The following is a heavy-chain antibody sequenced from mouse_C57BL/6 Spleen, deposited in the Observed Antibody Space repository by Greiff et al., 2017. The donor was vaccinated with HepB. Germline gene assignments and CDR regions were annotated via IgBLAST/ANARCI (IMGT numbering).Heavy chain of an antibody. CDR3: ARSGYDYEFAY. CDR1: GFTFSDYY. Sequence: EVQLVESEGGLVQPGSSMKLSCTASGFTFSDYYMAWVRQVPEKGLEWVANINYDGSSTYYLDSLKSRFIISRDNAKNILYLQMSSLKSEDTATYYCARSGYDYEFAYWGQGTLVTVSA. CDR2: INYDGSST. D-gene: IGHD2-4*01. J-gene: IGHJ3*01. V-gene: IGHV5-16*01.